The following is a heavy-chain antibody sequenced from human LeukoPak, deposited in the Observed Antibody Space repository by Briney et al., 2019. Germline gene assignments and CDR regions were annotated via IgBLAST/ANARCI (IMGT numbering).Heavy chain of an antibody. J-gene: IGHJ4*02. V-gene: IGHV1-18*01. D-gene: IGHD3-22*01. CDR3: AKDIRDGLDSGASCCFDY. Sequence: ASVKVSCKTSGYTFSRHGITWVRHAPGQGPEWMGWVSGYNGDTNYAKSVRGRVTMTTDTSTNTAYMELRSLRSDGTAVYYCAKDIRDGLDSGASCCFDYWGQGTPVTVSS. CDR1: GYTFSRHG. CDR2: VSGYNGDT.